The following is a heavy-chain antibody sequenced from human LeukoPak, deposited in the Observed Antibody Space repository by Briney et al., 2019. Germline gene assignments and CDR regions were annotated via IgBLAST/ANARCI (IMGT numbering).Heavy chain of an antibody. CDR1: GYTFTSYG. Sequence: GASVKVSCKASGYTFTSYGISWVRQAPGQGLEWMGWISAYNGNTNYAQKLQGRVTMTTDTSTSTAYMELRSLRSDDTAVYYCARDRAEYYYDSSGYYYWGQGTLVTVSS. CDR2: ISAYNGNT. CDR3: ARDRAEYYYDSSGYYY. J-gene: IGHJ4*02. V-gene: IGHV1-18*01. D-gene: IGHD3-22*01.